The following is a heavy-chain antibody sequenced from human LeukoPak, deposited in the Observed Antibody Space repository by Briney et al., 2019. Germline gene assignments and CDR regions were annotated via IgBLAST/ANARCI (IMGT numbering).Heavy chain of an antibody. CDR2: IKQDGSEK. CDR3: ARDAPDCLLWGSC. CDR1: GFTFSSYW. V-gene: IGHV3-7*03. Sequence: GGSLRLSCAASGFTFSSYWMSWVRQAPGKGLEWVANIKQDGSEKYYVDSVKGRFTISRDNSKNTLYLQMNSLRAEDTAVYYCARDAPDCLLWGSCWGQGTLVTVSS. D-gene: IGHD2-21*01. J-gene: IGHJ4*02.